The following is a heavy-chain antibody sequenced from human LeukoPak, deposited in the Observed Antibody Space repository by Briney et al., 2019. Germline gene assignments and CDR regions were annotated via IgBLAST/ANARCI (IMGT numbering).Heavy chain of an antibody. CDR3: ARSYDSSGYYDLDY. V-gene: IGHV3-30*04. Sequence: PGRSLRLSCEASGFTFSSYAMHWVRQAPGKGLEWVAVISYDGSNKYYADSVKGRFTISRDNSKNTLYLQMNSLRAEDTAVYYCARSYDSSGYYDLDYWGQGTLVTVSS. CDR2: ISYDGSNK. CDR1: GFTFSSYA. J-gene: IGHJ4*02. D-gene: IGHD3-22*01.